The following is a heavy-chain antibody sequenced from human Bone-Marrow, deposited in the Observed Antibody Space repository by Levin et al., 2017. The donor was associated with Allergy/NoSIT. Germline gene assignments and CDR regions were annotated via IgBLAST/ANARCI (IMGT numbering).Heavy chain of an antibody. D-gene: IGHD3-10*01. Sequence: HGESLKISCAASGFTFGFTFTDAWMSWVRQAPGKGLEWVGRIKSKTHSEATDYAAPAQGRFSLSRDDSKTTVYLQLNGLKTEDTAVYYCTTGRGWAFDLWGQGTTVTVSS. CDR3: TTGRGWAFDL. CDR2: IKSKTHSEAT. J-gene: IGHJ3*01. CDR1: GFTFGFTFTDAW. V-gene: IGHV3-15*01.